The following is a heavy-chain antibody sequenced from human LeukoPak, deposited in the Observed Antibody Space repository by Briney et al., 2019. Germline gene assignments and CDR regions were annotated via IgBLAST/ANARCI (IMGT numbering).Heavy chain of an antibody. CDR1: GFTFSSYS. Sequence: GGSLRLSCAASGFTFSSYSMNWVRQAPGKGLEWVSYISSSSSTIYYADSVKGRFTISRDNAKNSLYLQMNSLRAEDTAVYYCARDGNVAYSSSSKVYDAFDIWGQGTMVTVSS. CDR2: ISSSSSTI. V-gene: IGHV3-48*01. CDR3: ARDGNVAYSSSSKVYDAFDI. J-gene: IGHJ3*02. D-gene: IGHD6-6*01.